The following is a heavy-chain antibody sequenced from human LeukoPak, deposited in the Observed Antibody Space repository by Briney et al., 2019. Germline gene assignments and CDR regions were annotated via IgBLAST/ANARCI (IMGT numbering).Heavy chain of an antibody. CDR3: ARGPNPFYGSGTIDY. J-gene: IGHJ4*02. Sequence: PSETLSLTCAVYGGSFSGYYWNWIRQPPGKGLEWIGYIYYSGSTNYNPSLKSRVTISVDTSKNQFSLKLSSVTAADTAVYYCARGPNPFYGSGTIDYWGQGTLVTVSS. CDR2: IYYSGST. V-gene: IGHV4-59*01. CDR1: GGSFSGYY. D-gene: IGHD3-10*01.